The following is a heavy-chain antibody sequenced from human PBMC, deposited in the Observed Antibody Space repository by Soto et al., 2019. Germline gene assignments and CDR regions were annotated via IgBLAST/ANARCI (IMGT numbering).Heavy chain of an antibody. Sequence: GGSLRLSCAASGFTFSNAWMSWVRQAPGKGLEWVGRIKSKTDGGTTDYAAPVKGRFTISRDDSKNTLYRQMNSLKTEDTAVYYCTTGAVRGVIITIYYYYYYMDVWGKGTTVTVSS. J-gene: IGHJ6*03. V-gene: IGHV3-15*01. CDR1: GFTFSNAW. CDR3: TTGAVRGVIITIYYYYYYMDV. D-gene: IGHD3-10*01. CDR2: IKSKTDGGTT.